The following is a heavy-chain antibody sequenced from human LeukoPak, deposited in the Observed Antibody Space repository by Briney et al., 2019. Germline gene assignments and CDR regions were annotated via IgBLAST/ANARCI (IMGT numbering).Heavy chain of an antibody. CDR1: GGTFSSYA. J-gene: IGHJ5*02. Sequence: ASVKVSCKASGGTFSSYAISWVRQAPGQGLEWMGGIIPIFGTANYAQKFQGRVTITADESTSTAYMELSSLRSEDTAVYYCARYDSSGYPNWFDPWAREPWSPSPQ. D-gene: IGHD3-22*01. CDR2: IIPIFGTA. CDR3: ARYDSSGYPNWFDP. V-gene: IGHV1-69*13.